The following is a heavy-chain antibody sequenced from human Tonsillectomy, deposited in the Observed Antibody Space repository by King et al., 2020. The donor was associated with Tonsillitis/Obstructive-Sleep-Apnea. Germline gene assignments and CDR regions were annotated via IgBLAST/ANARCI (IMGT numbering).Heavy chain of an antibody. V-gene: IGHV5-51*01. J-gene: IGHJ5*02. CDR2: IYPGDSDT. D-gene: IGHD2-2*01. Sequence: QLVQSGAEVKKPGESLKISCKGSGYSFTSYWIGWVRQMPGKGLEWRGIIYPGDSDTRYSPSFQGQVTISADKSISTAYLQWRLKASETAMYYCARGGAIVVVPAAIFSWFDPWGQGTLVTVSS. CDR3: ARGGAIVVVPAAIFSWFDP. CDR1: GYSFTSYW.